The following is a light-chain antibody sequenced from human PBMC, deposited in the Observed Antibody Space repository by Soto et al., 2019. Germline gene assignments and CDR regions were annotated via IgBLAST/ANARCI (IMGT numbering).Light chain of an antibody. V-gene: IGLV2-14*01. J-gene: IGLJ1*01. CDR3: AGWDGSLKGFV. Sequence: QSALTQPASVSGSPGQSITISCTGTSSDVGGYNYVSWYQQHPGKAPKLMIYEVSNRPSGVPDRFSGSKSGTSASLVISGLQSEDEAEYFCAGWDGSLKGFVFGTGTKLTVL. CDR2: EVS. CDR1: SSDVGGYNY.